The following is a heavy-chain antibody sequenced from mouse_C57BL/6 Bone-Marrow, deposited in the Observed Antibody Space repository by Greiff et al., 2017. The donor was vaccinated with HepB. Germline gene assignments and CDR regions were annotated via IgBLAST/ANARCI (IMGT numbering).Heavy chain of an antibody. CDR3: ARSGTYYSNLAWFAY. Sequence: VQLQQSGPELVKPGASVKIPCKASGYTFTDYNMDWVKQSHGKSLEWIGDINPNNGGTIYNQKFKGKATLTVDKSSSTAYMELRSLTSEDTAVYYCARSGTYYSNLAWFAYWGQGTLVTVSA. CDR1: GYTFTDYN. J-gene: IGHJ3*01. CDR2: INPNNGGT. V-gene: IGHV1-18*01. D-gene: IGHD2-5*01.